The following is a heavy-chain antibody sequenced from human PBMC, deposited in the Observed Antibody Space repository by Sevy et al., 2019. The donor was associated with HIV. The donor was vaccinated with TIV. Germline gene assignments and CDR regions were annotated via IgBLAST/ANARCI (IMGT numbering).Heavy chain of an antibody. Sequence: GVSLRLSCAASGFTFDDYAMHWVRQAPGKGLEWVSGISWNSGSIGYADSVKGRFTISRDNAKNSLYLQMNSLRAEDTALYYCAKGDSSSWYGTLYYYYYGMDVWGQGTTVTVSS. CDR1: GFTFDDYA. V-gene: IGHV3-9*01. J-gene: IGHJ6*02. CDR2: ISWNSGSI. CDR3: AKGDSSSWYGTLYYYYYGMDV. D-gene: IGHD6-13*01.